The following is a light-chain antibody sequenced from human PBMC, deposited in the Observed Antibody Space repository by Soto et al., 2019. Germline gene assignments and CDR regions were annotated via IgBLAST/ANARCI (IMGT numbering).Light chain of an antibody. Sequence: QSVLAQPPSVSGAPGQRVTITCTGSSSNIGAGYEVHWYQQLPGTAPKRLIYGNRNRPSGVPDRFSVSRSGTSASLAITGLQADDEADYYCQSYDNSLSGHVVFGGGTKVTVL. J-gene: IGLJ2*01. CDR2: GNR. V-gene: IGLV1-40*01. CDR3: QSYDNSLSGHVV. CDR1: SSNIGAGYE.